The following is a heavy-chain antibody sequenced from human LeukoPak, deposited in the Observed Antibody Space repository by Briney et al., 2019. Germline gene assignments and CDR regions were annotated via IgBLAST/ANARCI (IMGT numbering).Heavy chain of an antibody. CDR1: GGTFSSYA. J-gene: IGHJ3*02. CDR3: ARIRDGYNDAYDI. Sequence: ASVKVSCKASGGTFSSYAISWVRQAPGQGLEWMGLINPGGDNTDYAQNFQGRLTMTSDTSARTVYMELSSLRSEDTAVYYCARIRDGYNDAYDIWGQGTVVTVPS. V-gene: IGHV1-46*01. CDR2: INPGGDNT. D-gene: IGHD5-24*01.